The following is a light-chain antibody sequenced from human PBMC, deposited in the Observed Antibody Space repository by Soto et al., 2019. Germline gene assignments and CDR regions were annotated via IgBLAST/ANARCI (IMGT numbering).Light chain of an antibody. CDR1: LGIGNY. J-gene: IGKJ5*01. CDR3: QQYNDWFSIT. CDR2: GAS. Sequence: DTQMTQSPSSLSSSVLDIVTISFRAGLGIGNYLAWYQHKPGKVPKLLIYGASTLQSRVPSRFSGGGSGTEFTLTISSLQSEDFGVYYCQQYNDWFSITFGQGTRLEI. V-gene: IGKV1-27*01.